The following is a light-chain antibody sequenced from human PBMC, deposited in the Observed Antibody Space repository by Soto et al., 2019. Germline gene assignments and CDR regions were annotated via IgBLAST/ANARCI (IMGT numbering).Light chain of an antibody. V-gene: IGLV1-51*02. J-gene: IGLJ1*01. CDR2: ENN. CDR1: SSNIGNNY. CDR3: GTWDSSLSVYV. Sequence: QSVLTHPPSVSAAPGQKVTISCSGSSSNIGNNYVSWYQQLPGTAPKLLIYENNKRPSGIPDRFSGSKSGTSATLGITGLQTGDEADYYCGTWDSSLSVYVFGTGTKLTVL.